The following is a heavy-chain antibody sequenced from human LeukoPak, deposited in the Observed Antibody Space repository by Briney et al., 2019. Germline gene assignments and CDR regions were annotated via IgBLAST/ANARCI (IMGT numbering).Heavy chain of an antibody. CDR1: GGSISSSSHY. Sequence: SETLSLTCTVSGGSISSSSHYWGWIRQPPGKGLEWIGSIYYSGSTYYNPSLKSRVTISVDTSKNQFSLKLSSVTAADTAVYYCASETYYYDSSGPAFDIWGQGTMVTVSS. CDR2: IYYSGST. J-gene: IGHJ3*02. V-gene: IGHV4-39*01. CDR3: ASETYYYDSSGPAFDI. D-gene: IGHD3-22*01.